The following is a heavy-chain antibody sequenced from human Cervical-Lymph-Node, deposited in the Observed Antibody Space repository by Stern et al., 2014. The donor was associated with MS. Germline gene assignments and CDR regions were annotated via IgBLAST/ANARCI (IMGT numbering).Heavy chain of an antibody. CDR1: GYTFTSYG. CDR2: ISAHNAKT. J-gene: IGHJ4*02. V-gene: IGHV1-18*01. D-gene: IGHD6-19*01. Sequence: QVQLVQSGAEVKKPGASVKVSCRASGYTFTSYGITWGRQAPGQGLEWMGWISAHNAKTDYAQKFQGRVSMTTDTSTSTAYMELRSLKSDDTAVYFCARDSPPGVAGSHWGQGTLVTVSS. CDR3: ARDSPPGVAGSH.